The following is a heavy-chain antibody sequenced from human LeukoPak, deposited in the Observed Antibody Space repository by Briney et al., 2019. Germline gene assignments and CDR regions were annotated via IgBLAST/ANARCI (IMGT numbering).Heavy chain of an antibody. CDR2: ISGSTI. J-gene: IGHJ4*02. V-gene: IGHV3-48*03. CDR1: GFTFSSYE. CDR3: ARDYWGFGEFTLDY. Sequence: GGSLRLSCAASGFTFSSYEMNWVRQAPAKGLEWVSYISGSTIYYADSVKRRFTISRDNAKNSLYLQMNSLRAEDTAVYYCARDYWGFGEFTLDYWGQGTLVTVSS. D-gene: IGHD3-10*01.